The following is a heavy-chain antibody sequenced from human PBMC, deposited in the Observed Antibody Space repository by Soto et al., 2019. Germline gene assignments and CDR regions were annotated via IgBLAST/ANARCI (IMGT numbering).Heavy chain of an antibody. CDR1: GYSFTSYW. CDR2: IYPGDSDT. V-gene: IGHV5-51*01. Sequence: PGESLKISCKGSGYSFTSYWIGWVRQMPGKGLEWMGIIYPGDSDTRYSPSFQGQVTISADKSNSTAYLQWSSLKASDTAMYYCARRDCSSTSCYGGMDVWGQGTTVTVSS. J-gene: IGHJ6*02. D-gene: IGHD2-2*01. CDR3: ARRDCSSTSCYGGMDV.